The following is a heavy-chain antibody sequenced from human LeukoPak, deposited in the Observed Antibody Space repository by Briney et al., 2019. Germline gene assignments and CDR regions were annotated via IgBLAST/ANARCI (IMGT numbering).Heavy chain of an antibody. D-gene: IGHD6-13*01. CDR2: ISGSGSTI. CDR3: ARGAYSSSWLNFDY. Sequence: PGGSLRLSCAASGFTFTNFEMNWVRQAPGKGLEWVSYISGSGSTIYYADSVKGRFTISRDNAKNSLYLQMNSLRADDTAVYYCARGAYSSSWLNFDYWGQGTLVTVSS. CDR1: GFTFTNFE. J-gene: IGHJ4*02. V-gene: IGHV3-48*03.